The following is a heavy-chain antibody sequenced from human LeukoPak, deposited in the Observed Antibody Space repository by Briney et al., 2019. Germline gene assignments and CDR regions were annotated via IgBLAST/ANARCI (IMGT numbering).Heavy chain of an antibody. CDR1: GGSFSGYY. J-gene: IGHJ6*02. V-gene: IGHV4-34*01. D-gene: IGHD3-10*01. CDR2: INHSGST. CDR3: ASTSYYYGSGSYYNDLPPYYYYGMDV. Sequence: SETLSLTCAVYGGSFSGYYWSWIRQPPGKGLEWIGEINHSGSTNYNPSLKSRVTISVDTSKNQFSLKLSSVTAADTAVYYCASTSYYYGSGSYYNDLPPYYYYGMDVWGQGTTVTVSS.